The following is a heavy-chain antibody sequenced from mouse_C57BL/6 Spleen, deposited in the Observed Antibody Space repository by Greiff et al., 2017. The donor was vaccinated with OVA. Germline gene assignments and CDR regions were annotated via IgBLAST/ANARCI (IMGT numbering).Heavy chain of an antibody. Sequence: QVQLQQPGAELVKPGASVKLSCKASGYTFTSYWMQWVKQRPGQGLEWIGEIDPSDSYTNYNQKFKGKATLTVDTSSSTAYMQLSSLTSEDSAVYYCARSSRGYSNYEGGAMDYWGQGTSVTVSS. CDR1: GYTFTSYW. D-gene: IGHD2-5*01. CDR3: ARSSRGYSNYEGGAMDY. J-gene: IGHJ4*01. V-gene: IGHV1-50*01. CDR2: IDPSDSYT.